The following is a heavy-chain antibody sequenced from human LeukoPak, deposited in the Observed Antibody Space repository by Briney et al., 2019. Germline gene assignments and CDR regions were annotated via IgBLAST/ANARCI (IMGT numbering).Heavy chain of an antibody. Sequence: VKVSCKASGYTFTSYDINWVRQAPGQGLEWMGWISAYNGNINYAQMLQGRVTMTTDTSTSTAYMDLRSLRSDDTAVYYCARGPPHRDYYYYYMDVWGTGTTVTVSS. CDR2: ISAYNGNI. CDR3: ARGPPHRDYYYYYMDV. CDR1: GYTFTSYD. V-gene: IGHV1-18*01. D-gene: IGHD5-24*01. J-gene: IGHJ6*03.